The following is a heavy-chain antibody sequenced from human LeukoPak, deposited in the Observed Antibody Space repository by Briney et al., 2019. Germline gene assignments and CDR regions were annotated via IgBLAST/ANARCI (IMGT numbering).Heavy chain of an antibody. Sequence: GGSLRLSCVVSGFTFSDAWMSWVRQAPGKGLEWVGRIKSKIDGGTIDYAAPVKGRFTISRDDSRNTLYLQMNSLKTEDTAVYYCTTRRQDGWWGQGTLVTVS. J-gene: IGHJ4*02. CDR3: TTRRQDGW. D-gene: IGHD2-15*01. V-gene: IGHV3-15*01. CDR1: GFTFSDAW. CDR2: IKSKIDGGTI.